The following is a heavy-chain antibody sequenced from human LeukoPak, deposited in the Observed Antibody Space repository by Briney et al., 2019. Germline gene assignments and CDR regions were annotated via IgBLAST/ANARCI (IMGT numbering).Heavy chain of an antibody. V-gene: IGHV3-33*01. Sequence: GRSLRLSCAASGFTFSSYGVHWVRQAPGKGLEWVAIIWYDGSNKYYADSLKGRFTISRDISKNTLYLQMNSLRAEDTAVYYCVRDNHDGFDVWGQGTMVTVSS. CDR2: IWYDGSNK. J-gene: IGHJ3*01. CDR1: GFTFSSYG. D-gene: IGHD1-1*01. CDR3: VRDNHDGFDV.